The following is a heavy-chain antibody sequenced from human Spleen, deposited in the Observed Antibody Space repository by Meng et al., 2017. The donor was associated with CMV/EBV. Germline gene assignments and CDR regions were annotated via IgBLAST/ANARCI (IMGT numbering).Heavy chain of an antibody. D-gene: IGHD3-9*01. Sequence: SETLSLTCTVSGGSISSSSYYWGWIRQPPGKGLEWIGSIYYSGSTYYNPSLKSRVTISGDTSKNQFSLKLSSVTAADTAVYYCARLTILTGYQYYYYYGMDVWGQGTTVTVSS. J-gene: IGHJ6*02. V-gene: IGHV4-39*07. CDR1: GGSISSSSYY. CDR3: ARLTILTGYQYYYYYGMDV. CDR2: IYYSGST.